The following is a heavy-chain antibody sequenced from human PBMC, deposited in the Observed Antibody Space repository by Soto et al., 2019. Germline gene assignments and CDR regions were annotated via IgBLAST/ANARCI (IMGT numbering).Heavy chain of an antibody. D-gene: IGHD2-2*01. CDR2: IYYSGST. CDR1: GGSISSGGYY. Sequence: TLSLTCTVSGGSISSGGYYWSWIRQHPGKGLEWIGYIYYSGSTYYNPSLKSRVTISVDTSKNQFSLKLSSVTAADTAVYYCARDRVPAARGLDPRGQGTLGTVSS. V-gene: IGHV4-31*03. CDR3: ARDRVPAARGLDP. J-gene: IGHJ5*02.